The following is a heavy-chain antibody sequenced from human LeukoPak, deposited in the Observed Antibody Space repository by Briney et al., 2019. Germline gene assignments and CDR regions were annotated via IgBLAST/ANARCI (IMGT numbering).Heavy chain of an antibody. CDR1: GFTFSSYG. Sequence: HAGGSLRLSCAASGFTFSSYGMHWVRQAPGKGLEWVAVISYDGSNKYYADSVKGRFTISRDNSNNMLYLQMNRPRAEDTAMYYCAKDQYQLLYLFDYWGQGTQVTVSS. CDR3: AKDQYQLLYLFDY. J-gene: IGHJ4*02. CDR2: ISYDGSNK. V-gene: IGHV3-30*18. D-gene: IGHD2-2*01.